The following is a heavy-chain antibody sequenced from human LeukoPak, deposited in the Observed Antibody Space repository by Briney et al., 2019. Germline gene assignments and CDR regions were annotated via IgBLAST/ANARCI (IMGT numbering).Heavy chain of an antibody. Sequence: ASVKVSCKASEYTFTSYYMHWVRQAPGQGLEWMGIINPSGGSTSYAQKFQGRVTMTRDMSTSTVYMELSSLRSEDTAVYYCARALPGYCSGGSCWGYFDYWGQGTLVTVSS. D-gene: IGHD2-15*01. CDR2: INPSGGST. J-gene: IGHJ4*02. V-gene: IGHV1-46*01. CDR3: ARALPGYCSGGSCWGYFDY. CDR1: EYTFTSYY.